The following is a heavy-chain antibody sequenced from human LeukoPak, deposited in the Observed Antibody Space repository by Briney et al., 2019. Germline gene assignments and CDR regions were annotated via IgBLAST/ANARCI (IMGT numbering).Heavy chain of an antibody. CDR1: GGTFSSYA. Sequence: SVKVSCKASGGTFSSYAISWVRQAPGQGLEWMGGIIPIFGTANYAQKFQGRVTITADKSTSTAYMELSSLRSEDTAVYYCARDRGLVIAYCFDYWGQGTLVTVSS. V-gene: IGHV1-69*06. D-gene: IGHD3/OR15-3a*01. J-gene: IGHJ4*02. CDR3: ARDRGLVIAYCFDY. CDR2: IIPIFGTA.